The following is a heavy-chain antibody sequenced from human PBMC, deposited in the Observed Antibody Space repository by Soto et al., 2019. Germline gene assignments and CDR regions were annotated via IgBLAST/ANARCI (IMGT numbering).Heavy chain of an antibody. Sequence: GESLKISCKGSGYSFTSYWIGWVRQMPGKGLEWMGIIYPGDSDTRYSPSFQGQVTISADKSISTAYLQWSSLKASDTAMYYCARRLGYCSGGSCYSSYYYGMDVWGQGTTVTVSS. V-gene: IGHV5-51*01. CDR3: ARRLGYCSGGSCYSSYYYGMDV. D-gene: IGHD2-15*01. CDR2: IYPGDSDT. J-gene: IGHJ6*02. CDR1: GYSFTSYW.